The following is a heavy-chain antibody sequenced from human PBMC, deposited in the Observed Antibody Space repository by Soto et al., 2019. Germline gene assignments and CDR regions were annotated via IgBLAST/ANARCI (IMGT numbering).Heavy chain of an antibody. V-gene: IGHV3-64D*09. D-gene: IGHD6-6*01. CDR3: VRTIAARLVYGAFDI. J-gene: IGHJ3*02. CDR1: GFTFSSYA. CDR2: ISSNGGST. Sequence: GGSLRLSCSASGFTFSSYAMHWVRQAPGKGLEYVSAISSNGGSTYYADSVKGRFTISRDNSKNTLYLQMSSLRAEDTAVYYRVRTIAARLVYGAFDIWGQGTMVTVSS.